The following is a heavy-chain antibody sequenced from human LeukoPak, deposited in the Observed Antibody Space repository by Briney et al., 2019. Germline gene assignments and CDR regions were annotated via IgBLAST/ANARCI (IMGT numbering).Heavy chain of an antibody. Sequence: GASLRLSCAASGFTFSSYAMTWVRQAPGKGLEWVSAISRSGDNTYYAGSVKGRFTISRDNSKNTLYLQMNSLRAEDTAVYYCAKVSYRFFDYWGQGTLVTVSS. V-gene: IGHV3-23*01. J-gene: IGHJ4*02. CDR3: AKVSYRFFDY. CDR1: GFTFSSYA. D-gene: IGHD2-21*01. CDR2: ISRSGDNT.